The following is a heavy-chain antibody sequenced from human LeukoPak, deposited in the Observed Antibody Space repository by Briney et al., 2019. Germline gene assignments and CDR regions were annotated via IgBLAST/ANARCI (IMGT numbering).Heavy chain of an antibody. D-gene: IGHD3-9*01. CDR1: GGSISSYY. V-gene: IGHV4-59*01. CDR2: IHYSGDT. Sequence: ASETLSLTCTVSGGSISSYYWTWIRQTPGKGLEWLGNIHYSGDTNYNPSLKSRVKMSIDTSKNQFSLNLRSVTAADTAVYYCARVSFDWMYYFDYWGQGTLVTVSS. CDR3: ARVSFDWMYYFDY. J-gene: IGHJ4*02.